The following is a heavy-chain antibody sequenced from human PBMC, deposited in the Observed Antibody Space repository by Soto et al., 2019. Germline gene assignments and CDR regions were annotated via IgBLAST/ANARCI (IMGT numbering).Heavy chain of an antibody. CDR2: IATYNGYT. CDR3: ARDHRDSSGHNNWFDP. D-gene: IGHD3-22*01. CDR1: GYTFTTYG. V-gene: IGHV1-18*04. Sequence: ASVKVSCKTSGYTFTTYGISWVRQAPGQGLEWMGWIATYNGYTDYAQKLQGRLTMTTDTSTSTAYMELGSLRSDGTAVYYCARDHRDSSGHNNWFDPWGQGTLVTVSS. J-gene: IGHJ5*02.